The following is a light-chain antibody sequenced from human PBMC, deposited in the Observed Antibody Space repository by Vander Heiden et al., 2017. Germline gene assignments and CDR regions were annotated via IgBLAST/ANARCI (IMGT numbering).Light chain of an antibody. CDR2: DVS. Sequence: QSALTQPASVSGSPGQSITISCPGTSSDVGGYNYVSWYQQHPGKAPKLMIYDVSNRPSGVSNRFSGSKSANTASLTISGLQAEDEADYYCTSYTTSSTFVFGTGTKVTVL. V-gene: IGLV2-14*01. CDR3: TSYTTSSTFV. J-gene: IGLJ1*01. CDR1: SSDVGGYNY.